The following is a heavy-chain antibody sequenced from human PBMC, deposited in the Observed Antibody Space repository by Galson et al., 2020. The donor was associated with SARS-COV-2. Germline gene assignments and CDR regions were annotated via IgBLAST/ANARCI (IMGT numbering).Heavy chain of an antibody. CDR2: ISAYNGNT. J-gene: IGHJ4*02. CDR1: GYTFTSYG. D-gene: IGHD3-10*02. V-gene: IGHV1-18*01. Sequence: ASVKVSCKASGYTFTSYGITWVRQAPGQGLERLGWISAYNGNTNYAQKLQGRVTMTTDTSTSTAYMELRSLRSDDTAVYYCARGSTAGYYVHNFDYWGQGTLVTVSS. CDR3: ARGSTAGYYVHNFDY.